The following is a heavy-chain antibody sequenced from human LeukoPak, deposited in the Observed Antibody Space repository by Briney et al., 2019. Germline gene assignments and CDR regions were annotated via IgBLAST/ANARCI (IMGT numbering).Heavy chain of an antibody. CDR2: ISYSGST. D-gene: IGHD6-13*01. Sequence: PSETLSLTCIVSGGSVSSGTYYWSWIRQSPGKGLEWIGYISYSGSTKYDPSLKSRVTISVDTSKNHFSLKLNSVTAADTAVYYCARADVRPIAAAVAPDTLDVWGQGTMVTVSS. J-gene: IGHJ3*01. V-gene: IGHV4-61*03. CDR3: ARADVRPIAAAVAPDTLDV. CDR1: GGSVSSGTYY.